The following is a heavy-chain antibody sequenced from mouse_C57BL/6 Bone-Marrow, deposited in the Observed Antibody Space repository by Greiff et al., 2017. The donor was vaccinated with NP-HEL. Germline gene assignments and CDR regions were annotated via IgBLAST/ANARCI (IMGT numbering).Heavy chain of an antibody. CDR3: ARHESHYDGYYFGWFAY. D-gene: IGHD2-3*01. V-gene: IGHV1-62-2*01. J-gene: IGHJ3*01. CDR1: GYTFTEYT. CDR2: FYPGSGSI. Sequence: QVQLQQSGAELVKPGASVKLSCKASGYTFTEYTIHWVKQRSGQGLEWIGWFYPGSGSIKYNEKFKDKATLTADKSSSTVYMELSRWTSEDAAVYVWARHESHYDGYYFGWFAYWGQGTLVTVSA.